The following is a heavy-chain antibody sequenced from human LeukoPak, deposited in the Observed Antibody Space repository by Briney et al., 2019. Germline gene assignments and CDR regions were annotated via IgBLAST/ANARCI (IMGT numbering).Heavy chain of an antibody. CDR2: IRHDGSNK. CDR3: AKDDVGYCSSTSCRAYFDY. D-gene: IGHD2-2*01. J-gene: IGHJ4*02. V-gene: IGHV3-30*02. CDR1: GFTFNTYG. Sequence: PGRSLRLSCAASGFTFNTYGMHWVRQAPGKGLEWVACIRHDGSNKYYADSVKGRFTISRDNSKNTLYLQMNSLRAEDTAVYYCAKDDVGYCSSTSCRAYFDYWGQGTQVTVSS.